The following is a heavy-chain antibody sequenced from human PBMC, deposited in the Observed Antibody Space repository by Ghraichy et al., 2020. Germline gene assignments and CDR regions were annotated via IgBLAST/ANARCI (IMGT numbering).Heavy chain of an antibody. Sequence: GESLNISCAASGFTFSSYAMSWVRQAPGKGLEWVSAISGSGGSTYYADSVKGRFTISRDNSKNTLYLQMNSLRAEDTAVYYCAKDQGMWLDYYGSGSYYNGYWGQGTLLTVSS. CDR1: GFTFSSYA. J-gene: IGHJ4*02. CDR2: ISGSGGST. D-gene: IGHD3-10*01. V-gene: IGHV3-23*01. CDR3: AKDQGMWLDYYGSGSYYNGY.